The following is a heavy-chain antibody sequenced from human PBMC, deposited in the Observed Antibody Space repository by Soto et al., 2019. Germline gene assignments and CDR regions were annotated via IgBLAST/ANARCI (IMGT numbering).Heavy chain of an antibody. D-gene: IGHD2-21*02. CDR3: AREIVTAGGNNYFDP. J-gene: IGHJ5*02. Sequence: GTVASSHWWSWVRQSPGRGLEWIGNVYHTGDTNFNPSLQSRVTFSVDKSNNQFSLRLTSVTAADTAVYFCAREIVTAGGNNYFDPWGPGTLVTVSS. CDR2: VYHTGDT. CDR1: GTVASSHW. V-gene: IGHV4-4*01.